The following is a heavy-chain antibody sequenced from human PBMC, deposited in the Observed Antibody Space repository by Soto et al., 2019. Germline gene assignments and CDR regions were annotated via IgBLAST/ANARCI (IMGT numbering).Heavy chain of an antibody. V-gene: IGHV3-30*03. J-gene: IGHJ4*02. CDR2: ISNDGSNK. CDR1: GFSFSTYG. CDR3: VRVFDTYYFDL. D-gene: IGHD3-9*01. Sequence: PGGSLRLSCAASGFSFSTYGMHWVRQAPGKGLEWVAFISNDGSNKYYADSVKGRFTISRDNSKKTLYLQMNSLRAEDTAVYYCVRVFDTYYFDLWGQGNMVTVSS.